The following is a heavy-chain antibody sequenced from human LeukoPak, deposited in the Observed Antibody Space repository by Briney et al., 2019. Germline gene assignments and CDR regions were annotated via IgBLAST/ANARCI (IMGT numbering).Heavy chain of an antibody. CDR3: ARPTYYYDSSGYSENASDI. CDR2: IYYSGST. V-gene: IGHV4-59*01. D-gene: IGHD3-22*01. CDR1: GGSISSYY. J-gene: IGHJ3*02. Sequence: KPSETLSLTCTVSGGSISSYYWSWIRQPPGKGLEWIGYIYYSGSTNYNPSLKSRVTISVDTSKNQFSLKLSSVTAADTAVYYCARPTYYYDSSGYSENASDIWGQGTMVTVSS.